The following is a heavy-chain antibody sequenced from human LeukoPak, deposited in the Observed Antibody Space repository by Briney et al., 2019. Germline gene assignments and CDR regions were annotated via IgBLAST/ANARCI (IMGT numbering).Heavy chain of an antibody. CDR2: TYYRSKWYS. CDR1: ADRVSCSSDA. Sequence: SQTLSLTFAISADRVSCSSDARNWIRQSPSRGLEWLGRTYYRSKWYSDFAEYVKSRITIDPDTSKKQFSLQLNSVTPDDTAVYFCARGKTYSGRIFDYWGQGSLVTVSS. D-gene: IGHD1-26*01. J-gene: IGHJ4*02. V-gene: IGHV6-1*01. CDR3: ARGKTYSGRIFDY.